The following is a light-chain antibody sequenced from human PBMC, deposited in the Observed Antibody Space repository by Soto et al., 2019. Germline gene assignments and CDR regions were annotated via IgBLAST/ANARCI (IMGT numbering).Light chain of an antibody. CDR1: QDIDNY. CDR3: QHFDDLPLT. CDR2: DAS. J-gene: IGKJ4*01. V-gene: IGKV1-33*01. Sequence: DILMTQSPSSLSASVGDRVTITCQASQDIDNYLNWYQERPGKAPKLLIYDASNLAIGVPSRFSGSGSGTDFTFTITSLQPDVFATYYCQHFDDLPLTIGGGTKVELK.